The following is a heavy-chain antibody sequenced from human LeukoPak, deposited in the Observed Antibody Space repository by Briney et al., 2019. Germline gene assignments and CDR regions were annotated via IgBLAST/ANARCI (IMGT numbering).Heavy chain of an antibody. CDR2: TYYRSKWFN. J-gene: IGHJ4*02. Sequence: SQTLSLTCAISGDSVSSDSAAWNWIRQSPSRGLEWLGRTYYRSKWFNGYAVSVKSRITINPDTSKNQFSLQLSSVTPEDTAVYYCARDVDTAVVTFLDYWGQGILVTVSS. D-gene: IGHD5-18*01. V-gene: IGHV6-1*01. CDR1: GDSVSSDSAA. CDR3: ARDVDTAVVTFLDY.